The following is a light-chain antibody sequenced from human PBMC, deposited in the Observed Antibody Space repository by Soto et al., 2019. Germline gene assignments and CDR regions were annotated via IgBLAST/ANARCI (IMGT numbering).Light chain of an antibody. CDR1: QSVSSSY. V-gene: IGKV3-20*01. Sequence: EIVLTQSPGTLSLSPGERATLSCRASQSVSSSYLAWYQQKPGQAPRLLIYGASSRATGIPDRFSGSGSGTDFALTISRLEPKDFAVYYCQHFGSSLLMYTFGQGTKLEIK. CDR2: GAS. CDR3: QHFGSSLLMYT. J-gene: IGKJ2*01.